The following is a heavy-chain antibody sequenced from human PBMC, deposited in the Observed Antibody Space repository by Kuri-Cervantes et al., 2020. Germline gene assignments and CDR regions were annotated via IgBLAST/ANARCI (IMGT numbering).Heavy chain of an antibody. CDR2: INPSGGST. CDR1: GYTFTSYY. CDR3: ARDPCGGDCYSGDAFDI. J-gene: IGHJ3*02. Sequence: ASVKVSCKASGYTFTSYYMHWVRQAPGQGLEWMGIINPSGGSTSYAQKFQGRVTVTRDTSTSTVYMELSSLRSEDTAVYYCARDPCGGDCYSGDAFDIWGQGTMVTVSS. V-gene: IGHV1-46*01. D-gene: IGHD2-21*02.